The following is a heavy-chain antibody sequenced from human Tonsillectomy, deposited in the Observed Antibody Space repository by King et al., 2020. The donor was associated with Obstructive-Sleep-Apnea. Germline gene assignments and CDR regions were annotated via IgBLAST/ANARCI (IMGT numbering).Heavy chain of an antibody. CDR2: SYYRGST. CDR3: ARAGRTGTAAGTYF. CDR1: GGSISSADYY. D-gene: IGHD6-13*01. Sequence: VQLQESGPGLVKPSQTLSLTCTVSGGSISSADYYWSWIRQPPGKGLEWIGYSYYRGSTYYNPSLKSRVTISIDTSKNQFSLKLNSVTAADTAVYYCARAGRTGTAAGTYFWGQGTLVTVSS. V-gene: IGHV4-30-4*01. J-gene: IGHJ4*02.